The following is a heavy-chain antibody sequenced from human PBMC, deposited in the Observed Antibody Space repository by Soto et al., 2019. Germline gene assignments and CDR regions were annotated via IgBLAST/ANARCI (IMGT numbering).Heavy chain of an antibody. CDR1: GYTFTSYD. Sequence: WPSVKVSCKASGYTFTSYDINWVRQATGQGLEWMGWMNPNSGNTGYAQKFQGRVTMTRNTSISTAYMEMSSLRSEDTAVYYCARGASSPHDAFDIWGQGTMVTVSS. J-gene: IGHJ3*02. D-gene: IGHD6-13*01. CDR3: ARGASSPHDAFDI. CDR2: MNPNSGNT. V-gene: IGHV1-8*01.